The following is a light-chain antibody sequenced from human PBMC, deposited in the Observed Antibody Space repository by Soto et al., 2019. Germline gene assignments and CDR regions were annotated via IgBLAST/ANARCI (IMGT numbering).Light chain of an antibody. CDR1: ENVSNNY. V-gene: IGKV3-20*01. J-gene: IGKJ2*01. CDR2: GSS. CDR3: QQYGSSPPYT. Sequence: VLTQSPGTLSLSPGERATLSCRASENVSNNYLAWYQQKPGQAPRLLIFGSSDRAAGISDRFSGSGSGTDFTLTISRLEPEDFAVYYCQQYGSSPPYTFGQGTKLEIK.